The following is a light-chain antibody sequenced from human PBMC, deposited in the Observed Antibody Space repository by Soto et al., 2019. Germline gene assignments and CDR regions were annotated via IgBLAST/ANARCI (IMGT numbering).Light chain of an antibody. CDR1: QSVSSN. CDR2: GAS. Sequence: EIVMTQSPATLSVSPGERATLSCRASQSVSSNLAWYQQKPGQAPRLLIYGASIRATGIPARFSGSGSGTEFTLTISSLQSEDFALYYCQQYNNWPYTFGQGTKLEI. J-gene: IGKJ2*01. CDR3: QQYNNWPYT. V-gene: IGKV3D-15*01.